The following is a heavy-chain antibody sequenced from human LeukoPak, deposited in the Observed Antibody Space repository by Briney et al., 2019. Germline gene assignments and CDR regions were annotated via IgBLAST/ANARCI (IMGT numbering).Heavy chain of an antibody. CDR2: IYWNDDT. Sequence: SAPTLVNPTQTLTLTCTFSGFSLTTSGVVVGWIRQPPANALDWLDFIYWNDDTRYSPTLKSRLTMTTDSSKNTVFITMTNMDPVDTATYYCANRSTNLSVDYWGKGTLVTVSS. V-gene: IGHV2-5*01. J-gene: IGHJ4*02. D-gene: IGHD1-7*01. CDR3: ANRSTNLSVDY. CDR1: GFSLTTSGVV.